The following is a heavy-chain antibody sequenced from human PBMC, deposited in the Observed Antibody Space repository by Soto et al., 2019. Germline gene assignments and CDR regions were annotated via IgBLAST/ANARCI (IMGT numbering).Heavy chain of an antibody. CDR2: ISNNGGNK. Sequence: GGSLRLSCAASGFTFSSYGMHWVLQAPGKGLEYVAVISNNGGNKYYANSVQGRFTISRDNSKNTVYLQMGSLRPEDMAVYYCASRARPDFYYMDVWGKGTTVTVS. V-gene: IGHV3-64*01. CDR3: ASRARPDFYYMDV. J-gene: IGHJ6*03. D-gene: IGHD6-6*01. CDR1: GFTFSSYG.